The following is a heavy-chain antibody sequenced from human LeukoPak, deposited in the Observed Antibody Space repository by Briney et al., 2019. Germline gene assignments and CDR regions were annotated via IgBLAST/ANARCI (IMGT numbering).Heavy chain of an antibody. CDR2: IYPSGTT. V-gene: IGHV4-38-2*02. CDR3: ARDRGSYVWLNYFDY. D-gene: IGHD3-16*01. Sequence: SETLSLTCTVSGYSISSGYYWGWIRQPPGKGLEWIGNIYPSGTTYYNPSLKTRVTISVDTSKNQFSLKLSSVTAADTAVYYCARDRGSYVWLNYFDYWGQGTLVTVSS. J-gene: IGHJ4*02. CDR1: GYSISSGYY.